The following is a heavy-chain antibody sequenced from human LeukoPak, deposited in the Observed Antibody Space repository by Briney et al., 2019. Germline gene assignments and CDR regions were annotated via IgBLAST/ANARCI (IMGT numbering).Heavy chain of an antibody. CDR1: GYTFTGYA. J-gene: IGHJ4*02. Sequence: VASVKVSCKASGYTFTGYAMNWVRQAPGQGLEWMGWINTNTGNPTYAQGFTGRFVFSLDTSVSTAYLQISSLKAEDTAVYYCASRTVNSGSLLPFDYWGQGTLVTVSS. CDR3: ASRTVNSGSLLPFDY. D-gene: IGHD1-26*01. V-gene: IGHV7-4-1*02. CDR2: INTNTGNP.